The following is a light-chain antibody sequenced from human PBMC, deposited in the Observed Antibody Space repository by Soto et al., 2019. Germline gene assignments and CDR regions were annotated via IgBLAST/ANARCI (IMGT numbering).Light chain of an antibody. V-gene: IGLV1-44*01. CDR3: AAWDDSLNGYV. Sequence: SVLTQPPSASGTPGQRVTISCSGSSSNIGSNSVNWYQQLPGTAPKLLIYSNDRRPSGVPDRFSGSKSGTSASLAISGLQFEDEADYYCAAWDDSLNGYVVGPGTKVTVL. CDR1: SSNIGSNS. CDR2: SND. J-gene: IGLJ1*01.